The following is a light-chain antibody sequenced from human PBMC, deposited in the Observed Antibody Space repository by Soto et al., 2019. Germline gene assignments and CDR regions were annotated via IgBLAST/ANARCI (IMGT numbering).Light chain of an antibody. CDR1: SSDVGGYNY. CDR3: SSYTRRSTLVV. CDR2: DVS. Sequence: QSALTQPASVSGSPGQSITISCTGTSSDVGGYNYVSWYQQHPGKAPKLMIYDVSNRPSGVSNRFSGSKSGNTASLTISGLQSADGAACYCSSYTRRSTLVVFGGGTKLTVL. V-gene: IGLV2-14*01. J-gene: IGLJ2*01.